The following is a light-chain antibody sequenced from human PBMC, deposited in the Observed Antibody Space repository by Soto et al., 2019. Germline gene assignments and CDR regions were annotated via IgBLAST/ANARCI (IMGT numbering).Light chain of an antibody. CDR2: GAS. Sequence: EIVLTQSPGTLSLSPGEGATLSCRASQTVSSNYLAWYQQKPGQAPRLLIHGASSRTTGISDRFSGSGSGKDFTLTISRLEPEDFAVYYCEQYGDSPYTFGQGTRLEI. CDR3: EQYGDSPYT. V-gene: IGKV3-20*01. CDR1: QTVSSNY. J-gene: IGKJ2*01.